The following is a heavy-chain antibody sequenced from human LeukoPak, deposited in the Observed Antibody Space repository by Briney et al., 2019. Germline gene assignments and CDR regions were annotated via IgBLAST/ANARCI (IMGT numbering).Heavy chain of an antibody. CDR2: ISWNSGSI. CDR3: AKEGVAARLGVFDY. D-gene: IGHD6-6*01. Sequence: GGSLRLSCAASGFTFDDYAMHWVRQAPGEGLEWVSGISWNSGSIGYADSVKGRFTISRDNAKNSLYLQMNSLRAEDMALYYCAKEGVAARLGVFDYWGQGTLVTVSS. J-gene: IGHJ4*02. V-gene: IGHV3-9*03. CDR1: GFTFDDYA.